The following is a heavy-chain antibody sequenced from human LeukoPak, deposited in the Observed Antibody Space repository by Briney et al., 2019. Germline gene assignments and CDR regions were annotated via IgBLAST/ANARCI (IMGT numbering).Heavy chain of an antibody. CDR2: IYHSGST. J-gene: IGHJ3*02. D-gene: IGHD3-3*01. CDR1: GYSISSGYY. CDR3: AREIFLGPDFWSGYYYAFDI. Sequence: PPETLSLTCAVSGYSISSGYYWGWIRQPPGKGLEWIGSIYHSGSTNYNPSLKSRVTISVDTSKNQFSLKLSSVTAADTAVYYCAREIFLGPDFWSGYYYAFDIWGQGTMVTVSS. V-gene: IGHV4-38-2*02.